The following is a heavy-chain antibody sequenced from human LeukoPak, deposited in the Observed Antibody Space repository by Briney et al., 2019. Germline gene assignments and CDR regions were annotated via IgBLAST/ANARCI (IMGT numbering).Heavy chain of an antibody. CDR3: ARVSYYYDSSGYIFYY. J-gene: IGHJ4*02. CDR1: GYTFTSYY. D-gene: IGHD3-22*01. CDR2: INPSGGST. V-gene: IGHV1-46*01. Sequence: ASVKVSCKASGYTFTSYYMHWVRQAPGQGLEWMGIINPSGGSTSYAQKFQGRVTMTRDTSTSTVYMELSSLRSEDTAVYYCARVSYYYDSSGYIFYYWGRGTLVTVSS.